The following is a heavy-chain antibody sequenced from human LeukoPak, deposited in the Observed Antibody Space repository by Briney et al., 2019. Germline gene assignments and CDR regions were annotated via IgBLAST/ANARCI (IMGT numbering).Heavy chain of an antibody. CDR1: SGSISTSNYY. D-gene: IGHD3-10*01. J-gene: IGHJ5*02. Sequence: PSETLSLTCTVSSGSISTSNYYWGWIRQPPGKGLEWIGEINHSGSTTYNPSLKSRVTISVDTSKKQFSLKLSSVTAADTAVYYCARRLPYYYASGNRNWFDPWGQGLLVTVSS. CDR2: INHSGST. V-gene: IGHV4-39*07. CDR3: ARRLPYYYASGNRNWFDP.